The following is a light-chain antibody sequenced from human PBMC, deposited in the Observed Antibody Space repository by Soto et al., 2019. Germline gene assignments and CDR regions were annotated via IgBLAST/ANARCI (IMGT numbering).Light chain of an antibody. V-gene: IGKV1-33*01. CDR3: QQYDNLPHT. J-gene: IGKJ2*01. Sequence: DIQMTQSPSSLSASVGDRVTITCQASQDISNYLNWYQQKPGKAPKLLIYDASNLETGVPSRFSGSGSGTDSTFTISSLQPEDIATYYCQQYDNLPHTFGQGTKVDIK. CDR1: QDISNY. CDR2: DAS.